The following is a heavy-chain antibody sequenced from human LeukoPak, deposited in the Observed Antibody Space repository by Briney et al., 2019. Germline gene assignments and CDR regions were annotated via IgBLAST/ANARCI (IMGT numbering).Heavy chain of an antibody. CDR1: GFTFSSYS. Sequence: GGSLRLSCAASGFTFSSYSMNWVRQAPGKGLEWVSSISSSSSYIYYADSVKGRFTISRDNAKNSLYLQMNSLRAEDTAVYYCARDADYYDSSGHFDYWGQGTLVTVSS. CDR3: ARDADYYDSSGHFDY. V-gene: IGHV3-21*01. CDR2: ISSSSSYI. J-gene: IGHJ4*02. D-gene: IGHD3-22*01.